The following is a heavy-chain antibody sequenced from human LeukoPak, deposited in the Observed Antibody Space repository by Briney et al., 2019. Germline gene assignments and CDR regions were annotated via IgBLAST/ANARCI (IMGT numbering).Heavy chain of an antibody. V-gene: IGHV1-69*13. CDR3: ARDWLQPGGYFDY. J-gene: IGHJ4*02. Sequence: SVKVSCKASGYNFSNYGISWVRQAPGQGLEWMGGIIPILGTANYAQKFQGRVTITADESTSTAYMELSSLRSEDTAVYYCARDWLQPGGYFDYWGQGTLVTVSS. D-gene: IGHD5-24*01. CDR1: GYNFSNYG. CDR2: IIPILGTA.